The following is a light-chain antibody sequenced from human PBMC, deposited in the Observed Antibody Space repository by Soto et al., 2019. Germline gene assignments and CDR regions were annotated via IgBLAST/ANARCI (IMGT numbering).Light chain of an antibody. V-gene: IGKV3-15*01. Sequence: EIVMTQSPATLSVSPGERATLSCRASQSVSSNLAWYQQKPGQAPRLLIYGASTRATGIPARFSGSGSGTEFTLTISSLQPEDFAVYYCQQYNSWFRTFGQVTKVEIK. J-gene: IGKJ1*01. CDR1: QSVSSN. CDR2: GAS. CDR3: QQYNSWFRT.